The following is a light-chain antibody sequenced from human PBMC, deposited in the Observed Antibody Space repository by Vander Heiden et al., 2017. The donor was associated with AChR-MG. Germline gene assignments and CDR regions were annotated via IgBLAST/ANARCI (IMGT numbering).Light chain of an antibody. CDR3: SSYTSSSTPV. V-gene: IGLV2-14*01. J-gene: IGLJ3*02. CDR2: DVS. CDR1: NSDVGGDNY. Sequence: QSALTQPASVSGSPGLSTTISCTGANSDVGGDNYVSWHQQHADKTPKLMINDVSKGPSGVSNRFSGSKSGNTASLTISGLQAEDEADYYCSSYTSSSTPVFGGGTKLTVL.